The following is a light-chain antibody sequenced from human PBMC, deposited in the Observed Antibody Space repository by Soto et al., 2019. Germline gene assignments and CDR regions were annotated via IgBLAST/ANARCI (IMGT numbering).Light chain of an antibody. Sequence: QSVLTQPPSVSGSPGQSVSISCTGTNSDVGGYNYVSWYQQHPGKAPKLLICDVSRRPSGVPDRFSGSKSGNTASLTISGLQAEDEADYYCCSHRGTNTVIFGGGTKVTVL. V-gene: IGLV2-11*01. CDR2: DVS. CDR1: NSDVGGYNY. J-gene: IGLJ2*01. CDR3: CSHRGTNTVI.